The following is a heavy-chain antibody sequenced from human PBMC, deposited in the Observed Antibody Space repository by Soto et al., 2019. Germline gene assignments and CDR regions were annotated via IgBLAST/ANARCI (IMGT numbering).Heavy chain of an antibody. V-gene: IGHV4-59*01. D-gene: IGHD1-7*01. CDR1: GGSISSYY. J-gene: IGHJ3*02. CDR2: IYYSGST. Sequence: SETLSITCTVSGGSISSYYWSWIRQPPGKGLEWIGYIYYSGSTNYNPSLKSRVTISVDTSKNQFSLKLSSVTAADTAVYYCARNYGHAFDIWGQGTMVT. CDR3: ARNYGHAFDI.